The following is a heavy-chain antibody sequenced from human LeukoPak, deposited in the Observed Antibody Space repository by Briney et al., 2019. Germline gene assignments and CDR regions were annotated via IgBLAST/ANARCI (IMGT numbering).Heavy chain of an antibody. V-gene: IGHV3-7*03. CDR1: GFTFSSYW. CDR2: IKQDGSER. Sequence: GGSLRLSCAASGFTFSSYWMSWVRQAPGKGLEWVANIKQDGSERYYVDSVKGRFTISRDNAKNSLYLQMNSLRAEDTAVYYCAVPDYGDYALDYWGQGTLVTVSS. J-gene: IGHJ4*02. CDR3: AVPDYGDYALDY. D-gene: IGHD4-17*01.